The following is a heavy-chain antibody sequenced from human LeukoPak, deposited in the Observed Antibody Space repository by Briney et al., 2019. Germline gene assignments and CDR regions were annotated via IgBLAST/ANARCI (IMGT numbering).Heavy chain of an antibody. CDR3: ARDRGDYYDSSGPLDY. V-gene: IGHV3-30-3*01. D-gene: IGHD3-22*01. CDR2: ISYDGSNK. Sequence: PGRSLRLSCAASGFTFSSYAMHWVRQAPGKGLEWVAVISYDGSNKYYADSVKGRFTISRGNSKNTLYLQMNSLRAEDTAVYYCARDRGDYYDSSGPLDYWGQGTLVTVSS. J-gene: IGHJ4*02. CDR1: GFTFSSYA.